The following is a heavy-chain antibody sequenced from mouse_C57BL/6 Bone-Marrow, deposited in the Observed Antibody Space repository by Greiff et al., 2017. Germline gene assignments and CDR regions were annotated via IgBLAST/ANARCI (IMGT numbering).Heavy chain of an antibody. Sequence: EVQVVESGPGLVKPSQSLSLTCSASGYSITSGYYWNWIRQLPGNKLEWMDYISYDGSNNYNASLKNRISITRDTSKNQFFLKLNSVTTEDTATYYCARENYGSSLDYWGQGTTLTVSS. CDR1: GYSITSGYY. D-gene: IGHD1-1*01. CDR3: ARENYGSSLDY. CDR2: ISYDGSN. J-gene: IGHJ2*01. V-gene: IGHV3-6*01.